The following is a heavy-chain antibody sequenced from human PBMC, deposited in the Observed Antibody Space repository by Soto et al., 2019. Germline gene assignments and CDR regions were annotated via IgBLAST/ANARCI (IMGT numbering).Heavy chain of an antibody. CDR1: GFTFSSYG. CDR3: AKFGMATTKRSPPYYIDY. Sequence: GVSLRLSCAASGFTFSSYGMHWVRQAPGKGLEWVSSISGSGGGTYYADSVKGRFTFSRDNSKNTLYLQMNSLRAEDTAVYYCAKFGMATTKRSPPYYIDYWGQGALVTVSS. V-gene: IGHV3-23*01. D-gene: IGHD1-1*01. CDR2: ISGSGGGT. J-gene: IGHJ4*02.